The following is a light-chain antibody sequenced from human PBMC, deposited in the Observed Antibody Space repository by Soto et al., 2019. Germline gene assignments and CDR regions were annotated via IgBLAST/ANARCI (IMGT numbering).Light chain of an antibody. CDR3: QQYNSFPWT. CDR1: RSISVW. Sequence: DIQMTQSPSTLSASVGDRVTITCRASRSISVWLAWYQQKPGKAPKLLIFDASKLESGVPPRFNGSRSETEFTLTIRNLQPDDFATYYCQQYNSFPWTFGLGTKVEIK. V-gene: IGKV1-5*01. CDR2: DAS. J-gene: IGKJ1*01.